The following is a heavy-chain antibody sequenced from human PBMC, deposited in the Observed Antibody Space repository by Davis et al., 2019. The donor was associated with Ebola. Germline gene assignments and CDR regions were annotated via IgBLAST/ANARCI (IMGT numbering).Heavy chain of an antibody. Sequence: SQTLSLTCAVYGGSFSGYYWSWIRPPPGKGLEWIGEINHSGSTNYNPSLKSRVTISVDTSKNQFSLKLSSVTAADTAVYYCARGGDSSSWYYYYGMDVWGQGTTVTVSS. J-gene: IGHJ6*02. CDR3: ARGGDSSSWYYYYGMDV. CDR1: GGSFSGYY. CDR2: INHSGST. V-gene: IGHV4-34*01. D-gene: IGHD6-13*01.